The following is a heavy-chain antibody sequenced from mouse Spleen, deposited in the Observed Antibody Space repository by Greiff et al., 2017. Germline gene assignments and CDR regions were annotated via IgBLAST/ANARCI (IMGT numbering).Heavy chain of an antibody. CDR1: GYSITSGYY. CDR3: ARYSGFDY. CDR2: ISYDGSN. V-gene: IGHV3-6*01. D-gene: IGHD2-12*01. J-gene: IGHJ2*01. Sequence: EVKLMESGPGLVKPSQSLSLTCSVTGYSITSGYYWNWIRQFPGNKLEWRGYISYDGSNNYNPSLKNRISITRDTSKNQFFLKLNSVTTEDTATYYCARYSGFDYWGQGTTLTVSS.